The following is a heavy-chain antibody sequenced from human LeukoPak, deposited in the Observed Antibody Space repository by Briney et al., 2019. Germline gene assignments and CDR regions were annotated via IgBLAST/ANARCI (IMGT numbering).Heavy chain of an antibody. J-gene: IGHJ4*02. CDR2: IGSASSYI. D-gene: IGHD2-2*01. Sequence: NPGGSLRLSCAASGFTFSNAWMNWVRQAPGKGLEWVSSIGSASSYIYYADSVKGRFTISRDNAKNSLFLQMNSLRAEDTGVYYCARGAQIVVAPAAQARPGPSGADHWGQGTLVTVSS. V-gene: IGHV3-21*01. CDR1: GFTFSNAW. CDR3: ARGAQIVVAPAAQARPGPSGADH.